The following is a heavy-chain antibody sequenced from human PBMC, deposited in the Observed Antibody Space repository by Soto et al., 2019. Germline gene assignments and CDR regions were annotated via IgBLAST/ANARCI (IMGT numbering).Heavy chain of an antibody. CDR1: GGTFSSYA. D-gene: IGHD2-15*01. CDR2: IIPIFATT. V-gene: IGHV1-69*06. CDR3: ATICTVGSCPYYYAMNV. J-gene: IGHJ6*02. Sequence: SVKVSCKASGGTFSSYAISWVRQAPGQGLEWMGGIIPIFATTTYAQKFQGRVTITADKSTSTAYMVLSSLRSEDTAVYYCATICTVGSCPYYYAMNVWGQGTTVTVSS.